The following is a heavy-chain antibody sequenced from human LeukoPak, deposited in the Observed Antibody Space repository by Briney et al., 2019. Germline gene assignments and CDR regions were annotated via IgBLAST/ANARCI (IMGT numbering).Heavy chain of an antibody. V-gene: IGHV3-7*01. D-gene: IGHD3-3*01. CDR1: GFTFSSYW. CDR3: ARGFWSGFEDAFDI. CDR2: IKQDGSEK. J-gene: IGHJ3*02. Sequence: GGSLRLSCAASGFTFSSYWMSWVRQAPGKGLEWVANIKQDGSEKYYVDSVKGRFTISRDNAKNSLYLQMNSLRAEDTALYYCARGFWSGFEDAFDIWGQGTMVTVSS.